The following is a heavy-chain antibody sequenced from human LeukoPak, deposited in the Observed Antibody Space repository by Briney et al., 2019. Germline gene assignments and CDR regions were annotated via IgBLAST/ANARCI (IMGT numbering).Heavy chain of an antibody. CDR3: ARGGIVVVPADRGSHFDY. V-gene: IGHV4-59*01. CDR1: GGSISSYY. D-gene: IGHD2-2*01. CDR2: IYYSGST. J-gene: IGHJ4*02. Sequence: PSETLSLTCTVSGGSISSYYWSWIRQPPGKGLEWIGYIYYSGSTNYNPSPKSRVTISVDTSKNQFSLKLSSVTAADTAVYYCARGGIVVVPADRGSHFDYWGQGTLVAVSS.